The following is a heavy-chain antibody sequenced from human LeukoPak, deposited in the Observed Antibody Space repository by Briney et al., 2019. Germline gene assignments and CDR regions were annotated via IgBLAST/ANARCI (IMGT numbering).Heavy chain of an antibody. D-gene: IGHD5-18*01. CDR1: GFTFSSYW. V-gene: IGHV3-74*01. Sequence: GGSLRLSCAASGFTFSSYWMHWVRQARGKGLVWVSRIKSDGSTTNYADSVKGRFTISRDNAKNTLYLQMNSLRAEDTAVYYCARGYIYGYDYWGQGTLVTVSS. CDR2: IKSDGSTT. J-gene: IGHJ4*02. CDR3: ARGYIYGYDY.